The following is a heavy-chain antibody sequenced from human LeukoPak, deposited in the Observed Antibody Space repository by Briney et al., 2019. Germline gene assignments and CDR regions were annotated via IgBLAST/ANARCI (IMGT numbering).Heavy chain of an antibody. Sequence: RGSLRLSCAASGFTFSSYAMSWVRQAPGKGLVWVSRINTDGSSTSYADSVKGRFTISRDNAKNTLYLQMNSLRAEDTAVYYCAREGHYYDSSGYYLLYAFDIWGQGTMVTVSS. CDR3: AREGHYYDSSGYYLLYAFDI. CDR2: INTDGSST. V-gene: IGHV3-74*01. D-gene: IGHD3-22*01. CDR1: GFTFSSYA. J-gene: IGHJ3*02.